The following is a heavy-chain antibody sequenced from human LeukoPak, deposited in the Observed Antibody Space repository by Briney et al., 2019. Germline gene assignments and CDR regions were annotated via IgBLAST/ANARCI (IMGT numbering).Heavy chain of an antibody. Sequence: ASVKVSCKASGYTLTGYYMHWVRQAPGQGLEWMGIINPSGGSTSYAQKFQGRVTMTRDTSTTTVYMELSSLKSEDTAVYYCARGGEYYGSGSHYNVGWFDPWGQGTLVTVSS. CDR2: INPSGGST. CDR3: ARGGEYYGSGSHYNVGWFDP. CDR1: GYTLTGYY. V-gene: IGHV1-46*01. J-gene: IGHJ5*02. D-gene: IGHD3-10*01.